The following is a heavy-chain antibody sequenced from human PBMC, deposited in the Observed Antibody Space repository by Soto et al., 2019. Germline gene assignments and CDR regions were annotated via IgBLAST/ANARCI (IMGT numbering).Heavy chain of an antibody. J-gene: IGHJ4*02. Sequence: PSETLSLTCTVSGDSISSTNYYWGWIRQPPGKGLEWIGYIYYSGSTNYNPSLKSRVTISVDTSKNQFSLKLSSVTAADTAVYYCARRYSSSFDYWGQGTLVAVSS. CDR2: IYYSGST. CDR1: GDSISSTNYY. D-gene: IGHD6-13*01. V-gene: IGHV4-61*05. CDR3: ARRYSSSFDY.